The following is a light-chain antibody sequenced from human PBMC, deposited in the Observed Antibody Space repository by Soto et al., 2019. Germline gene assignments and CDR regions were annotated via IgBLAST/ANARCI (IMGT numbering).Light chain of an antibody. CDR3: HQYNDWPRT. CDR1: QSISSN. CDR2: GAS. J-gene: IGKJ2*02. Sequence: EIVMTQSPATLSVSPGERATLSCRASQSISSNLAWYQQKPGQAPRPLIYGASTRATGVPARFSGSGSGTDFTLSISSLQSEDFAVYFCHQYNDWPRTFGQGTKLEIK. V-gene: IGKV3-15*01.